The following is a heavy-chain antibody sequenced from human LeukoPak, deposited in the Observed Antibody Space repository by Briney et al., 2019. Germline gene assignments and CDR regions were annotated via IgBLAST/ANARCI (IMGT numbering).Heavy chain of an antibody. V-gene: IGHV3-48*01. J-gene: IGHJ4*01. Sequence: LAGGSLRLSCAASGFNFIDYSMIWVRQAPGKGLEWISYIGISSGNTKYADSVKGRFTISRDKARNSLYLQMNSLRVEDTAVYYCARDHRYAFDNWGHGTLVTVSS. D-gene: IGHD5-12*01. CDR2: IGISSGNT. CDR3: ARDHRYAFDN. CDR1: GFNFIDYS.